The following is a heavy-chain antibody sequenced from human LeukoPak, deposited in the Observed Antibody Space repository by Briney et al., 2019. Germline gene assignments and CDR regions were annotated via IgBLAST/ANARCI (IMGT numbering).Heavy chain of an antibody. D-gene: IGHD4-17*01. CDR1: GFTFSSYE. CDR3: ARDLYGDYGDYYYYYMDV. J-gene: IGHJ6*03. V-gene: IGHV3-48*03. Sequence: SGGSLRLSCAASGFTFSSYEMNWVRQAPGKGLEWVSYISSSGSTIYYADSVKGRFTISRDNSKNTLYLQMNSLRAEDTAVYYCARDLYGDYGDYYYYYMDVWGKGTTVTISS. CDR2: ISSSGSTI.